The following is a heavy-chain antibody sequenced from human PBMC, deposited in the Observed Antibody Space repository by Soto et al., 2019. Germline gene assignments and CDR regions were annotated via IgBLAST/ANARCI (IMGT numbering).Heavy chain of an antibody. J-gene: IGHJ6*03. Sequence: QVQLQQWGAGLLKPSETLSLTCAVNGGSLSGYQWTWIRQTPGKGLEWIGEINDSGNINYNPSLKSRVTIVLDTPKKQISLKLNSVTAADSAVYYCARGLILWFGELSRRGGYYYYMDVWAKGTTVTVSS. D-gene: IGHD3-10*01. CDR3: ARGLILWFGELSRRGGYYYYMDV. CDR2: INDSGNI. CDR1: GGSLSGYQ. V-gene: IGHV4-34*01.